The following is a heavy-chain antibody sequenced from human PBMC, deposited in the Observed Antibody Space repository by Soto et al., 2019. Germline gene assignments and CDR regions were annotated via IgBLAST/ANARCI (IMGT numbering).Heavy chain of an antibody. CDR3: ARDGTYCSGTSCSYFDY. D-gene: IGHD2-2*01. J-gene: IGHJ4*02. CDR1: GFTFSSYG. Sequence: QVQLVESGGGVVQPGRSLRLSCAASGFTFSSYGMFWVRQAPGQGLEWVAVTSYDGSKKDYADSVKGRFTFSRDNSKSTLSLQMSNLRAEDTAVYYCARDGTYCSGTSCSYFDYWGQGTLVTVST. CDR2: TSYDGSKK. V-gene: IGHV3-33*01.